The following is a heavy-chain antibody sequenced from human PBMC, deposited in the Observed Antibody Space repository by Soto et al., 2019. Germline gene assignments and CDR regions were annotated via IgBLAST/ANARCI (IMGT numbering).Heavy chain of an antibody. Sequence: GESLKISCTGSGYSFTNYWIGWVRQMPGKGLEWMGIIYPGDSNTRYSPSFQGQVTILADKSISTAYLQWSSLKASDTAMYFCARQGYCSNTACYTVDYWGQGTLVTVSS. CDR3: ARQGYCSNTACYTVDY. D-gene: IGHD2-2*02. CDR1: GYSFTNYW. CDR2: IYPGDSNT. V-gene: IGHV5-51*01. J-gene: IGHJ4*02.